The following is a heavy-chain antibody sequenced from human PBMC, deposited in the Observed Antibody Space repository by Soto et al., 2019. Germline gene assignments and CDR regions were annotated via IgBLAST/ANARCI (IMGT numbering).Heavy chain of an antibody. D-gene: IGHD5-18*01. V-gene: IGHV3-23*01. Sequence: GGSLRLSCAASGFTFGSYSMHWVRQAPGKGLEWVSSITGSGTSTYYADSVKGRFTLSRDNSKNTLSLQMNSLRAEDTAVYYCAKDADLIGYNYGSCFDYWGQGTLVTVSS. CDR1: GFTFGSYS. CDR3: AKDADLIGYNYGSCFDY. J-gene: IGHJ4*02. CDR2: ITGSGTST.